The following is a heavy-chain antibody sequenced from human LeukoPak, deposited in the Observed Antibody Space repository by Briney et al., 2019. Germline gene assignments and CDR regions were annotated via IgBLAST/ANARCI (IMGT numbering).Heavy chain of an antibody. CDR1: GFTFSSYS. D-gene: IGHD1-14*01. J-gene: IGHJ3*02. V-gene: IGHV3-21*01. CDR3: ARGDHRSDAFDI. Sequence: PGGSLRLSCAAPGFTFSSYSMNWVRQAPGKGLEWVSSISSSSSYIYYADSVKGRFTISRDNAKNSLYLQMNSLRAEDTAVYYCARGDHRSDAFDIWGQGTMVTVSS. CDR2: ISSSSSYI.